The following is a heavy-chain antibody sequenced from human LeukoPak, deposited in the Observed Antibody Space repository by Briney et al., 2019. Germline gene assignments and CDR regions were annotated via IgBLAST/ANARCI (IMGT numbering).Heavy chain of an antibody. V-gene: IGHV1-2*02. Sequence: ASVKVSCKASAYTFTDYYIHWVRQAPGQGLEWMGWINPNSGGTNYAQKFQGRVTMTRDTSISTAYMELSRLRSDDTAVYYCARDRSSSSSWYQYYYYYYMDVWGKGTTVTVSS. D-gene: IGHD6-13*01. CDR2: INPNSGGT. CDR3: ARDRSSSSSWYQYYYYYYMDV. J-gene: IGHJ6*03. CDR1: AYTFTDYY.